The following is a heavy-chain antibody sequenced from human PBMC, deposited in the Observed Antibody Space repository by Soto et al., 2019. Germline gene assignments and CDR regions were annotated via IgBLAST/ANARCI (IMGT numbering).Heavy chain of an antibody. Sequence: PSETLSLTCTVSGGSISSSRYYWGWIRQPPGKGLEWIGSIYYSGSTYYNPSLKSRVTISVDTSKNQFSLKLSSVTAADTAVYYCARQRSQLLSGGWFDPWGQGTLVTVSS. CDR2: IYYSGST. CDR1: GGSISSSRYY. J-gene: IGHJ5*02. D-gene: IGHD2-2*01. V-gene: IGHV4-39*01. CDR3: ARQRSQLLSGGWFDP.